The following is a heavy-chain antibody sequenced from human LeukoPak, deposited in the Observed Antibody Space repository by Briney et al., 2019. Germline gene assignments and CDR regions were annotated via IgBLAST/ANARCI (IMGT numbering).Heavy chain of an antibody. CDR1: GFSFSSAYY. D-gene: IGHD6-25*01. CDR3: ARDLSGSMDV. CDR2: VYHSGST. J-gene: IGHJ6*03. V-gene: IGHV4-38-2*02. Sequence: PSETLSLTCTVSGFSFSSAYYWGWIRQPPGRGLEWIGNVYHSGSTYLNPSLKSRVTISVDTSQNQFSLKLSPVTAADTAVYYCARDLSGSMDVWGKGTTVTVSS.